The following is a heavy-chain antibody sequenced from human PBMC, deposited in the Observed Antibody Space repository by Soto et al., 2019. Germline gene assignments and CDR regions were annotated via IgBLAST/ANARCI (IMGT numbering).Heavy chain of an antibody. Sequence: WGSLRLSCEASGFTLGSYWMNWVRQAPGKGLEWVANIKQDGGEKYYVDSVKGRFTISRDNAKRSLYLQMNILTAEDTAVYYCAREYGGYRNWYFDLWGRGTPVTVSS. D-gene: IGHD2-2*03. CDR3: AREYGGYRNWYFDL. CDR1: GFTLGSYW. V-gene: IGHV3-7*03. J-gene: IGHJ2*01. CDR2: IKQDGGEK.